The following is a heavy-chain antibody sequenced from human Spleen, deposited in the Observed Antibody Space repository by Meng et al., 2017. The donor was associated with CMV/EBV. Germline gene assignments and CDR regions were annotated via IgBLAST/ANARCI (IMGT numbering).Heavy chain of an antibody. J-gene: IGHJ4*02. V-gene: IGHV3-20*04. CDR2: INWNGGST. Sequence: GESLKISCEASGFIFDDFGMSWVRQGPGKGLEWVSGINWNGGSTGYADSVKGRFTISRDNAKNSLYLQMNSLRAEDTALYYCTTYYDFWRGYFHFDYWGQGTLVTVSS. CDR1: GFIFDDFG. CDR3: TTYYDFWRGYFHFDY. D-gene: IGHD3-3*01.